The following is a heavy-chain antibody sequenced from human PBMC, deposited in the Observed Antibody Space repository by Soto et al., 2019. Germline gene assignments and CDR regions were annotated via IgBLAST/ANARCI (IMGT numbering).Heavy chain of an antibody. CDR3: AKQVTGWYNDAFDI. CDR2: ISDSGDDT. J-gene: IGHJ3*02. D-gene: IGHD6-19*01. V-gene: IGHV3-23*01. Sequence: HPGGSLRLSCAASGFTFSSYAMSWLRQAPGKGLEWVSAISDSGDDTHYADSVKGRFTFSRDNSKNTLYLQMSSLRAEDTALYYCAKQVTGWYNDAFDIWGQGAMVTVSS. CDR1: GFTFSSYA.